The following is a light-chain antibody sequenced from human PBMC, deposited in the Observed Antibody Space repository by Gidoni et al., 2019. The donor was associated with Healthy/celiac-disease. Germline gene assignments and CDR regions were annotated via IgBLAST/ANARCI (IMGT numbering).Light chain of an antibody. J-gene: IGKJ5*01. Sequence: DIQMTQSPSSLSASVGDRVTITCQASQDISNYLNWYQQKPGKAPKLLIYDASNLETGVPSRFSGSGSGTDFTFTISSLQPEDIATYYCQQYDNLCTFGQGTRMEIQ. CDR2: DAS. CDR1: QDISNY. CDR3: QQYDNLCT. V-gene: IGKV1-33*01.